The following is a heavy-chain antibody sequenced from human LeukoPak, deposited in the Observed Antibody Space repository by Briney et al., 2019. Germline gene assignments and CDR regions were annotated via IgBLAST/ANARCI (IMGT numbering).Heavy chain of an antibody. CDR2: IYTSGST. J-gene: IGHJ4*02. Sequence: SQTLSLTCTVSGGSISSYYWSWIRQPPGKGLEWIGYIYTSGSTNYNPSLKSRVTISVDTSKNQFSLKLSSVTAADTAVYYCATTYYYGSGSYRYYFDYWGQGTLVTVSS. CDR3: ATTYYYGSGSYRYYFDY. D-gene: IGHD3-10*01. CDR1: GGSISSYY. V-gene: IGHV4-4*09.